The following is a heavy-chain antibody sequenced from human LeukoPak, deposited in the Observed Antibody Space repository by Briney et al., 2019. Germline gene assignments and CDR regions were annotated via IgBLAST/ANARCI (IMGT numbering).Heavy chain of an antibody. CDR2: INPNSGGT. J-gene: IGHJ4*02. Sequence: ASVNVSCTASGYTFTGYYMHWVRQAPGQGLEWMGRINPNSGGTNYAQKFQGRVTMTRDTSISTAYMELSRLRSDDTAVYYCARLSGSWYERVFDYWGQGTLVTVSS. CDR3: ARLSGSWYERVFDY. V-gene: IGHV1-2*06. D-gene: IGHD6-13*01. CDR1: GYTFTGYY.